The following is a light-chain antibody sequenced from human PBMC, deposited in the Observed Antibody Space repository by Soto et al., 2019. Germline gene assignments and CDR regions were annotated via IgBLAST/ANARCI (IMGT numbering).Light chain of an antibody. Sequence: QSVLTQPPSVSGAPGQRVTISCTGSSSNIGAGYDVHWYQQLPGTAPKLLIYGNSNRPSGVPDRFSGSKSGTSASLAITGRQAEDEADYYCQSYDSSLSAVVFGGGTKVNVL. J-gene: IGLJ2*01. V-gene: IGLV1-40*01. CDR3: QSYDSSLSAVV. CDR1: SSNIGAGYD. CDR2: GNS.